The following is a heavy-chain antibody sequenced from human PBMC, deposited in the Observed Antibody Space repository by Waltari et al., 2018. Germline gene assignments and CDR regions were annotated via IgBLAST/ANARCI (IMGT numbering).Heavy chain of an antibody. J-gene: IGHJ4*02. Sequence: EVQLFVSGGGLLPRGGSLSLSGAASGFTFSKFAMNWVRQDPGKGREWVSDISGGGGGTNYADSVKGRFTISRDNSKNILFLQMNTLRAEDTAIYYCAKRFGSGSFDYWGQGTLVTVSS. CDR3: AKRFGSGSFDY. V-gene: IGHV3-23*01. CDR2: ISGGGGGT. CDR1: GFTFSKFA. D-gene: IGHD3-10*01.